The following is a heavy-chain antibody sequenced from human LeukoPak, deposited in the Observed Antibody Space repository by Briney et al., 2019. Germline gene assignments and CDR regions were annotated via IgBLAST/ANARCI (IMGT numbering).Heavy chain of an antibody. CDR3: ARGSSTNCYGGNCFYYYMAV. D-gene: IGHD2-2*01. J-gene: IGHJ6*03. V-gene: IGHV3-30*04. Sequence: GGSLRLSCAASGFTFSTCAMHWVRQAPGKGLEWVAVISFDGSTKYYADSVKGRFTMSRDNSKNTLYLQMNSLRVEDTAVYYCARGSSTNCYGGNCFYYYMAVWGKGTTVTVSS. CDR1: GFTFSTCA. CDR2: ISFDGSTK.